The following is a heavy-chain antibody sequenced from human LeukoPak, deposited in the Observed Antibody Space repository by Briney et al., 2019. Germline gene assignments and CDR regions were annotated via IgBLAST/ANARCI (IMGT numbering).Heavy chain of an antibody. J-gene: IGHJ1*01. CDR1: GGSISSRSYY. D-gene: IGHD6-13*01. CDR2: IYYSGST. CDR3: ARVAAGIGFFQH. Sequence: SETLSLTCTVSGGSISSRSYYWGWIRQPPGKGLEWIGSIYYSGSTYYNPSLKSRVTISVDTSKNQLSLKLSSVTAADTAVYYCARVAAGIGFFQHWGQGTLVTVSS. V-gene: IGHV4-39*07.